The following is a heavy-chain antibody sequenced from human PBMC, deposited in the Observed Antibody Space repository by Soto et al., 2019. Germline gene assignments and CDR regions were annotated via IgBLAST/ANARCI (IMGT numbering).Heavy chain of an antibody. CDR3: ARDYDYIWGSYRVDYYYFGLNV. D-gene: IGHD3-16*02. CDR2: LNAGNGDT. J-gene: IGHJ6*01. CDR1: GHTFTSYA. V-gene: IGHV1-3*01. Sequence: ASVKVSCKASGHTFTSYAIHWVRQAPGQRLEWMGWLNAGNGDTKYLQKFQDRLTITRDTSASTAYMELSSLRSEDTAVYFCARDYDYIWGSYRVDYYYFGLNVWGQGTTVTVSS.